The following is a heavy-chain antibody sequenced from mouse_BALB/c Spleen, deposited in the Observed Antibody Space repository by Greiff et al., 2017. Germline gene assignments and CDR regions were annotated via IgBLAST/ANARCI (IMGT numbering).Heavy chain of an antibody. J-gene: IGHJ3*01. D-gene: IGHD2-4*01. V-gene: IGHV1-54*01. CDR3: ARIYYDYDD. CDR1: GYAFTNYL. Sequence: VQLVESGAELVRPGTSVKVSCKASGYAFTNYLIEWVKQRPGQGLEWIGVINPGSGGTNYNEKFKGKATLTADKSSSTAYMQLSSLTSDDSAVYFCARIYYDYDDWGQGTLVTVSA. CDR2: INPGSGGT.